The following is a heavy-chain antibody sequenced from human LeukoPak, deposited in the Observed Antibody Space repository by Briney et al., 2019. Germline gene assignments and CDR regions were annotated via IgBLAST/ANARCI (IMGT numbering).Heavy chain of an antibody. CDR3: ARTLYYYDSSGYLYYFDY. V-gene: IGHV4-59*13. J-gene: IGHJ4*02. D-gene: IGHD3-22*01. Sequence: SETLSLTCTVSGGSISSYYWSWIRRPPGKGLECIGYSYYSGSTNYNPSLKSRVTISVDTSKNQFSLKLSSVTAADTAVYYCARTLYYYDSSGYLYYFDYWGQGTLVTVSS. CDR2: SYYSGST. CDR1: GGSISSYY.